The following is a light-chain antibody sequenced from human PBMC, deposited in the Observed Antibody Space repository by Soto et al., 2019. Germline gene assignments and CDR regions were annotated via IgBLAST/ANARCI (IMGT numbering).Light chain of an antibody. Sequence: SALTQPSSLSGSPGQSITISCTGTSSDVGGYNSVSWYQQHPGKAHKLMIYEVSNRPSGFSNRFSGSKSGNTASLTISGLQAEDEADYYCSLYTSSSTYVFVTGTKVTVL. CDR2: EVS. V-gene: IGLV2-14*01. CDR3: SLYTSSSTYV. CDR1: SSDVGGYNS. J-gene: IGLJ1*01.